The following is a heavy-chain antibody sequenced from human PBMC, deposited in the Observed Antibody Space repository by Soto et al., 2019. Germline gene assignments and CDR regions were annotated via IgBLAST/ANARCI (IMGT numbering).Heavy chain of an antibody. CDR1: GDSVSSNSAA. V-gene: IGHV6-1*01. CDR2: TYYRSKWYN. CDR3: ARTPPRESGGAFDI. J-gene: IGHJ3*02. Sequence: SQTLSLTCAISGDSVSSNSAAWNWIRQSPSRGLEWLGRTYYRSKWYNDYAVSVKSRITINPDTSKNQFSPQLNSVTPEDTAVYYCARTPPRESGGAFDIWGQGTMVTVSS.